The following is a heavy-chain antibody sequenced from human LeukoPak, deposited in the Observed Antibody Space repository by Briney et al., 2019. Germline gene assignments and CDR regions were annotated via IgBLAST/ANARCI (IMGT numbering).Heavy chain of an antibody. D-gene: IGHD3-10*01. CDR1: GFTFGSYG. CDR2: ISYDGSNK. CDR3: AKRYGYYFDY. V-gene: IGHV3-30*18. Sequence: GGSLRLSCAASGFTFGSYGMHWVRQAPGKGLEWVAVISYDGSNKYYADSVKGRFTISRDNFKNTLYLQMNSLRPEDTAVYYCAKRYGYYFDYWGQGTLVTVSS. J-gene: IGHJ4*02.